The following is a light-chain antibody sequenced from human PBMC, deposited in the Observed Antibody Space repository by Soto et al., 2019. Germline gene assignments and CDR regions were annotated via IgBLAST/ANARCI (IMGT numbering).Light chain of an antibody. J-gene: IGKJ5*01. V-gene: IGKV3-20*01. CDR1: QSVSSSY. CDR3: QQYGSSPWT. CDR2: GAS. Sequence: EIVLTLSPGTLSLSPGERATLSCRASQSVSSSYLAWYQQKPGQAPRLLIYGASSRATGIPDRFSGSGSGTDFTLTISRLEPEDFAVYYCQQYGSSPWTFGQGTRLEIK.